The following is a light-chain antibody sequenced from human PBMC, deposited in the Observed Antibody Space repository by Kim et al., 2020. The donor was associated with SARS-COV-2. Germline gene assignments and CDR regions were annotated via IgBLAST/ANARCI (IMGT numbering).Light chain of an antibody. CDR1: NIGRKS. Sequence: ARGKTGGITLGGNNIGRKSVHWCQQKPGQAPVLVVYDDSDRPSGIPERFSGYNSGNTATLTISRVEAGDEADYYCQVWDSSSDPVVFGGGTQLTVL. CDR2: DDS. V-gene: IGLV3-21*03. J-gene: IGLJ2*01. CDR3: QVWDSSSDPVV.